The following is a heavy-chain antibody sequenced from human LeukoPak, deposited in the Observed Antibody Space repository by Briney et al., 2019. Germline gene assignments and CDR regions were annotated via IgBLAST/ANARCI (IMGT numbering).Heavy chain of an antibody. CDR1: GFTFSTYA. D-gene: IGHD2-15*01. V-gene: IGHV3-23*01. Sequence: GGSLRLSCAASGFTFSTYAMNWVRQAPGRGLEWVSGISGNAVDTYYADSVKGRFTISRDNSKNTLYLQMNSPRAEDTALYYCAKIPNKGDIRPGRDYWGQGTLVTVSS. CDR2: ISGNAVDT. J-gene: IGHJ4*02. CDR3: AKIPNKGDIRPGRDY.